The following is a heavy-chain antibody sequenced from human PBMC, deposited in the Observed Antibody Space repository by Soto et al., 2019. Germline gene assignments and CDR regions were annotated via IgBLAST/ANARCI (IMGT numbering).Heavy chain of an antibody. CDR1: GGTFSSYA. CDR3: ARAARPGYCSGGSCYSWFSVPFDP. D-gene: IGHD2-15*01. Sequence: ASVKVSCKASGGTFSSYAISWVRQAPGQGLEWMGGIIPIFGTANYAQKFQGGVMITADKSTSTDYMELSSLRSEDTAVYYCARAARPGYCSGGSCYSWFSVPFDPWGQGTLVTVSS. CDR2: IIPIFGTA. V-gene: IGHV1-69*06. J-gene: IGHJ5*02.